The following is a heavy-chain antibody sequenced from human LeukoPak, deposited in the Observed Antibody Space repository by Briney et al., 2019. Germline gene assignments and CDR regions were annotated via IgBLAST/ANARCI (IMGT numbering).Heavy chain of an antibody. CDR2: ISSSSSTI. J-gene: IGHJ6*03. CDR1: GFTFSSYS. D-gene: IGHD4-17*01. Sequence: GGSLRLSCAASGFTFSSYSMNWVRQAPGKGLEWVSYISSSSSTIYYADSVKGRFTISRDNAKNSLYLLMNSLRAEDTAVYYCARERWRGDYAYYYYYMDVWGKGTTVTVSS. CDR3: ARERWRGDYAYYYYYMDV. V-gene: IGHV3-48*01.